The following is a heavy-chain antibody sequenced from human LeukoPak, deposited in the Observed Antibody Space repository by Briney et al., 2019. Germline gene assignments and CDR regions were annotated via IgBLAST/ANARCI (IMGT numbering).Heavy chain of an antibody. J-gene: IGHJ4*02. D-gene: IGHD7-27*01. CDR3: ARDRLGMFYFDF. V-gene: IGHV3-30*03. CDR2: ISYDGSNK. CDR1: GFTFSSYG. Sequence: GGSLRLSCAASGFTFSSYGMHWVRQAPGKGLEWVAVISYDGSNKYYADSVKGRFTISRDNSKNTLYLQMNSLRAEDTAVYYCARDRLGMFYFDFWGQGTLVPVSS.